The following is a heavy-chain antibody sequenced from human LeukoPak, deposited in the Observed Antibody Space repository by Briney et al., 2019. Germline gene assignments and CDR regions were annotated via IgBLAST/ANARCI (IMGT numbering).Heavy chain of an antibody. V-gene: IGHV3-30-3*01. CDR2: ISYDGSNK. CDR3: ATRYD. J-gene: IGHJ4*02. D-gene: IGHD1-1*01. CDR1: GFTFSSYA. Sequence: GGSLRLSCAASGFTFSSYAMHWVRQAPGKGLEWVAVISYDGSNKYYADSVKGRFTISRDNSKSTLYLQMNSLRAEDTAVYYCATRYDWGQGTLVTVSS.